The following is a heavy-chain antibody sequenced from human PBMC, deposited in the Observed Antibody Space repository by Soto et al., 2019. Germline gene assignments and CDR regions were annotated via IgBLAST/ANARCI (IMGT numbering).Heavy chain of an antibody. D-gene: IGHD2-15*01. CDR1: GFTFSSYG. CDR3: AKDIVVVVAARGSWFGAFDI. Sequence: QVQLVESGGGVVQPGRSLRLSCAASGFTFSSYGMHWVRQAPGKGLEWVAVISYDGSNKYYADSVKGRFTISRDNSKNTLYLQMNSLRAEDTAVYYCAKDIVVVVAARGSWFGAFDIWGQGTMVTVSS. CDR2: ISYDGSNK. V-gene: IGHV3-30*18. J-gene: IGHJ3*02.